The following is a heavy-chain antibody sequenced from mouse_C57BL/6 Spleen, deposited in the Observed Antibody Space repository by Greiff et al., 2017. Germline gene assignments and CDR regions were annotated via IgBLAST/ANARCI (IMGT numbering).Heavy chain of an antibody. CDR2: IDPEDGET. Sequence: VQLKQSGAELVKPGASVKLSCTASGFNIKDYYMHWVKQRTEQGLEWIGRIDPEDGETKYAPKFQGKATITADTSSNTAYLQLSSLTSEDTAVYYCARGLWLQRRAMDYWGQGTSVTVSS. V-gene: IGHV14-2*01. J-gene: IGHJ4*01. CDR3: ARGLWLQRRAMDY. D-gene: IGHD2-2*01. CDR1: GFNIKDYY.